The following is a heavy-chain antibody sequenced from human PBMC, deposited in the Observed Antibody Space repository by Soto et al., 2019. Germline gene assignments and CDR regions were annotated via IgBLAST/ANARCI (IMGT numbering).Heavy chain of an antibody. D-gene: IGHD3-22*01. J-gene: IGHJ5*02. CDR2: IIPIIGII. Sequence: QVQLVQSGAEVKKPGSSVKVSCKASGGTFSTYTITWVRQAPGQGLEWMGRIIPIIGIINSAQKFQGRVTITSDKFTGTAYMELTRLRSDVTAVYYCAGDPDSHYNDSHASSYPWGQGTLVTVSS. V-gene: IGHV1-69*08. CDR1: GGTFSTYT. CDR3: AGDPDSHYNDSHASSYP.